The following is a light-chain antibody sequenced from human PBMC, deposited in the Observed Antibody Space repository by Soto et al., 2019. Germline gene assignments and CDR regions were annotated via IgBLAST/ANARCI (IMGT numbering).Light chain of an antibody. V-gene: IGKV3-20*01. J-gene: IGKJ1*01. CDR1: QSVSNNY. CDR2: GAS. Sequence: EIVLTKSPGTLSLSPGERATLSCRASQSVSNNYLAWYQQKPGQAPRLLIYGASNRATGIPDRFSGSGSGTDFTLTISRLEPGDFAVYYCQQYGSSGTFGQGTKVDI. CDR3: QQYGSSGT.